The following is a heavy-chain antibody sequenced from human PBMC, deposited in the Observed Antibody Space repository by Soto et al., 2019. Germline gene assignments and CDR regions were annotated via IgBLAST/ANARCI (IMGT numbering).Heavy chain of an antibody. D-gene: IGHD3-22*01. CDR1: GFKLSSSS. Sequence: GGSLRLSCAAFGFKLSSSSMNWVRQAPGRGLECFPYVSDSVSNTLYDDCVKGRFTVSRVTDKNSLYLQMSGLRDEYRAVYYCARYYYYSSCYDGMDGWGQGTTVTVAS. CDR2: VSDSVSNT. V-gene: IGHV3-48*02. CDR3: ARYYYYSSCYDGMDG. J-gene: IGHJ6*02.